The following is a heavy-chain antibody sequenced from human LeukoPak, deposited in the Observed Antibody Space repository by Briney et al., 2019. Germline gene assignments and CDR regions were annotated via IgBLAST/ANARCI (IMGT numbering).Heavy chain of an antibody. Sequence: ASVKVSCKASGYAFADYYMHWVRQAPGQGLEWMGWINPNNGGTNYAQKFQGRVTMTRDTSISTAYMELSRLRSDDTAVYYCARDQDNWLGLDYWGQGTLVTVSS. CDR2: INPNNGGT. CDR3: ARDQDNWLGLDY. J-gene: IGHJ4*02. V-gene: IGHV1-2*02. CDR1: GYAFADYY. D-gene: IGHD2-15*01.